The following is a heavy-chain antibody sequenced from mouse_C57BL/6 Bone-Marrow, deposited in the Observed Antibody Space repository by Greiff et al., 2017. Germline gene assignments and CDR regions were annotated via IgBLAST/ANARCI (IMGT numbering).Heavy chain of an antibody. CDR2: IYPGSGST. CDR3: ARETRGYLPAY. CDR1: GYTFTSYW. Sequence: VQLQQSGAELVKPGASVKMSCKASGYTFTSYWITWVKQRPGQGLEWIGDIYPGSGSTNYNEKFKSKATLTVDTSSSTAYMQLSSLTSEDSAVYYCARETRGYLPAYWGQGTLVTVSA. D-gene: IGHD5-1-1*01. V-gene: IGHV1-55*01. J-gene: IGHJ3*01.